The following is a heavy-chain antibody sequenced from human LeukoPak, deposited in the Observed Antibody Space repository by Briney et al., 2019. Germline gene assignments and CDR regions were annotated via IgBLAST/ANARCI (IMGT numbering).Heavy chain of an antibody. CDR3: AREALSGYGHYGMDV. D-gene: IGHD5-12*01. V-gene: IGHV6-1*01. CDR2: RYYRSKWYN. CDR1: VDSVSSNSAA. Sequence: SQTLSLTCAISVDSVSSNSAAWNWIRQSPSIGLEWPGRRYYRSKWYNDYAVSVKSRITINPDTSKNQFSLQLNSVTPEDTAVYYCAREALSGYGHYGMDVWGQGTTVTVSS. J-gene: IGHJ6*02.